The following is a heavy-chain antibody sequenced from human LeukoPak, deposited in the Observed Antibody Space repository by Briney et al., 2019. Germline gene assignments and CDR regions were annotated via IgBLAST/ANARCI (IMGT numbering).Heavy chain of an antibody. CDR3: ARWDTSNWEQRGGFDP. CDR1: GGSISSSSYY. CDR2: LYDSGST. J-gene: IGHJ5*02. Sequence: SETLSLTCTVSGGSISSSSYYWDWIRQPPGKGLEWIGNLYDSGSTHYNPSLRSRVTLSADTSKNQFSLKLTSVTAADTAVYYCARWDTSNWEQRGGFDPWGQGTLVTVSS. D-gene: IGHD6-25*01. V-gene: IGHV4-39*01.